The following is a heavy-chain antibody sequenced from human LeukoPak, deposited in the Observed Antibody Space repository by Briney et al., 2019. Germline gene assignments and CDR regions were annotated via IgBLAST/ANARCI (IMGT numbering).Heavy chain of an antibody. CDR3: ARILNTAGYAYPGSLDF. CDR2: IKEDGTDK. V-gene: IGHV3-7*01. Sequence: GGSLRLSCAASRFTFSNFWMNWVRQAPGKGLEWVANIKEDGTDKYYADSVRGRFTISRDNAGNSLYLQMNSLRADDTAVYYCARILNTAGYAYPGSLDFWGQGILVTVSS. D-gene: IGHD2-2*03. J-gene: IGHJ4*02. CDR1: RFTFSNFW.